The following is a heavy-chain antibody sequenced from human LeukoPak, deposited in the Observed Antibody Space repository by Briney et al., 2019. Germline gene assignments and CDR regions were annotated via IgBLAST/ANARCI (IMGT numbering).Heavy chain of an antibody. Sequence: ASVKVSCKASGYTFTSYGISWVRRAPGQGLEWMGWISAYNGHTNYTQKLQGRVTMTTDTSTSTAYMELRSLRSDDTAVYYCARVLWFGELLQANWFDPWGQGTLVAVSS. V-gene: IGHV1-18*01. J-gene: IGHJ5*02. CDR2: ISAYNGHT. CDR1: GYTFTSYG. D-gene: IGHD3-10*01. CDR3: ARVLWFGELLQANWFDP.